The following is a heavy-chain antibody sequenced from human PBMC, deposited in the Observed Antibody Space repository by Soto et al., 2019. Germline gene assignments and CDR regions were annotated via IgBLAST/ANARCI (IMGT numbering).Heavy chain of an antibody. V-gene: IGHV4-59*08. CDR1: GGSISSYY. D-gene: IGHD2-2*01. CDR3: ARGGIVVVPAAIEWVFDY. J-gene: IGHJ4*02. Sequence: QVQLQESGPGLVKPSETLSLTCTVSGGSISSYYWSWIRQPPGKGLEWMWYIYYSGSTNYNPSLKSRVTISVDTSKNQFSLKLSSVTAADTAVYYCARGGIVVVPAAIEWVFDYWGQGTLVTVSS. CDR2: IYYSGST.